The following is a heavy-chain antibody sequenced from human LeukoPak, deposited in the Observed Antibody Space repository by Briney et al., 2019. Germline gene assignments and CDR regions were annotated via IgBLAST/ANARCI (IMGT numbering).Heavy chain of an antibody. D-gene: IGHD6-19*01. CDR3: ARTGSGWYGEGYYFDY. J-gene: IGHJ4*02. Sequence: SETLSLTCAVYGGSFSGYYWSWIRQPPGKGLEWIGEINHSGSTNYNPSLKSRVTISVDTSKNQFSLKLNSVTAADTAVYYCARTGSGWYGEGYYFDYWGQGTLVTVSS. CDR1: GGSFSGYY. CDR2: INHSGST. V-gene: IGHV4-34*01.